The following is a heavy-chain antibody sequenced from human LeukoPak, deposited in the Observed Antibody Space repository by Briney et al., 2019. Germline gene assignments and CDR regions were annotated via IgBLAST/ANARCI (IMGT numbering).Heavy chain of an antibody. D-gene: IGHD6-13*01. Sequence: HAGGSLRLSCATSGFLFRNCNMNWVRQAPGKGLEWVSHISGSSMIYYADSVKGRFTISRDIASNSLYLQMNSLRAEDTGVYYCVREASYSSSWATFDYWGQGTLVTVSS. J-gene: IGHJ4*02. V-gene: IGHV3-48*01. CDR2: ISGSSMI. CDR1: GFLFRNCN. CDR3: VREASYSSSWATFDY.